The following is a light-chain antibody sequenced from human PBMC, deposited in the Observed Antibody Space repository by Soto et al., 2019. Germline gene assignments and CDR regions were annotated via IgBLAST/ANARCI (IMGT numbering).Light chain of an antibody. V-gene: IGKV3-15*01. Sequence: EIVMTQSPATLSVSPGERATLSCRASQSVSSNLAWYQQKPGQAPRLLIYGASTRATGIPARFSGSGSGTEYTLTISSLQSEDFAIYYCQPSNNSITLGQGTRLAI. J-gene: IGKJ5*01. CDR3: QPSNNSIT. CDR1: QSVSSN. CDR2: GAS.